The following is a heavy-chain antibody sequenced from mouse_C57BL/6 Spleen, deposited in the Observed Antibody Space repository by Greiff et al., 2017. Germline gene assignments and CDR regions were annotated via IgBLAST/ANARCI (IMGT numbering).Heavy chain of an antibody. V-gene: IGHV5-9*01. J-gene: IGHJ3*01. D-gene: IGHD2-3*01. CDR2: ISGGGGNT. CDR3: ARPFYDGYYWFAY. CDR1: GFTFSSYT. Sequence: EVKLVESGGGLVKPGGSLKLSCAASGFTFSSYTMSWVRQTPEKRLEWVATISGGGGNTYYPDSVKGRFTISRDNAKYTLYLQMSSLRSEDTALYYCARPFYDGYYWFAYWGQGTLVTVSA.